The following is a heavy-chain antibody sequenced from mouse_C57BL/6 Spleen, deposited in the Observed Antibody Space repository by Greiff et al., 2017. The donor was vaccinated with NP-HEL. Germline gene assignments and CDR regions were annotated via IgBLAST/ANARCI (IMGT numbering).Heavy chain of an antibody. J-gene: IGHJ3*01. V-gene: IGHV5-9-1*02. Sequence: EVKVEESGEGLVKPGGSLKLSCAASGFTFSSYAMSWVRQTPEKRLEWVAYISSGGDYIYYADTVKGRFTISRDNARNTLYLQMSSLKSEDTAMYYCTRENSWFAYWGQGTLVTVSA. CDR1: GFTFSSYA. CDR2: ISSGGDYI. CDR3: TRENSWFAY.